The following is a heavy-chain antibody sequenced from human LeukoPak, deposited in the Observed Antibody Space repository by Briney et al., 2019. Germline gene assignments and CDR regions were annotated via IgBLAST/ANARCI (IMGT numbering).Heavy chain of an antibody. D-gene: IGHD3-10*01. CDR2: IIPIFGTA. J-gene: IGHJ6*02. Sequence: SVKVSCKASGGTFSSYAISWVRQAPGQGLEWMGGIIPIFGTANYAQKFQGRVTITADESTSTAYMELSSRRSEDTAVYYCARDKWFGELEASYYYYYGMDVWGQGTTVTVSS. CDR1: GGTFSSYA. CDR3: ARDKWFGELEASYYYYYGMDV. V-gene: IGHV1-69*13.